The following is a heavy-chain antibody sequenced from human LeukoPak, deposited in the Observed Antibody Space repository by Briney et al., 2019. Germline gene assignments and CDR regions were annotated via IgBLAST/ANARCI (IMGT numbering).Heavy chain of an antibody. CDR3: ARYYALLRGDWFDP. V-gene: IGHV4-39*07. CDR2: IYYSGST. D-gene: IGHD1-26*01. CDR1: GGSISSSSYY. J-gene: IGHJ5*02. Sequence: SETLSLTCTVSGGSISSSSYYWGWIRQPPGKGLEWIGSIYYSGSTYYNPSLKSRVTISVDTSKNQFSLKLSSVTAADTAVYYCARYYALLRGDWFDPWGQGTLVPSPQ.